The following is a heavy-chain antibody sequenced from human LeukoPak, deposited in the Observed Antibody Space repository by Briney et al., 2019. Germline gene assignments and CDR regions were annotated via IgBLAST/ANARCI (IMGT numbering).Heavy chain of an antibody. CDR3: ASSLEWLPNYYYMDV. V-gene: IGHV4-4*07. CDR1: GGSISSYY. J-gene: IGHJ6*03. D-gene: IGHD3-3*01. Sequence: SETLSLTCTVSGGSISSYYWSWIRQPAGKGLEWIGRIYTSGSTNYNPSLKSRVTMSVDTSKNQFSLKLSSVTAADTAVYYCASSLEWLPNYYYMDVWGKGTTVTVSS. CDR2: IYTSGST.